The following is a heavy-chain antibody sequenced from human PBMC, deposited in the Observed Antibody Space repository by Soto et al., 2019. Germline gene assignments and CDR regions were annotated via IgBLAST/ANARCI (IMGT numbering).Heavy chain of an antibody. CDR1: GYTFTSYD. D-gene: IGHD3-3*01. V-gene: IGHV1-8*01. J-gene: IGHJ5*02. CDR2: MNPNSGNT. CDR3: ARGCNFWSGYVAGPLDP. Sequence: GASVKVSCKASGYTFTSYDINWVRQATGQGLEWMGWMNPNSGNTGYAQKFQGRVTMTRNTSISTAYMELSSLRSEDTAVYYCARGCNFWSGYVAGPLDPWGQGTLVTVSS.